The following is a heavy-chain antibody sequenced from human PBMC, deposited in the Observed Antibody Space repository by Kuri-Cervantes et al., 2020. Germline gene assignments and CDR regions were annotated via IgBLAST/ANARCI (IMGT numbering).Heavy chain of an antibody. CDR1: GYTFTGYY. CDR2: INPNSGGT. V-gene: IGHV1-2*02. D-gene: IGHD6-19*01. Sequence: ASVKVSCKASGYTFTGYYMHWVRQAPGQGLAWMGWINPNSGGTNYAQKFQGRVTMTRDTSISTAYMELRGLRSDDTAVYYCARVYSSGRYPDAFDIWGQGTMVTVSS. J-gene: IGHJ3*02. CDR3: ARVYSSGRYPDAFDI.